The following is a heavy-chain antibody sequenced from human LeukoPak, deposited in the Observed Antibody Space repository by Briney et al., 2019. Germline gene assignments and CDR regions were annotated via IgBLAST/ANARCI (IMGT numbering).Heavy chain of an antibody. CDR1: GFTFSSYG. CDR2: ISSSSSYI. V-gene: IGHV3-21*01. J-gene: IGHJ4*02. Sequence: PGGCLRLSCAASGFTFSSYGMHWVRQAPGKGLEWVSSISSSSSYIYYADSVKGRFTISRDNAKNSLYLQMNSLRAEDTAVYYCARSYSSSWYGYWGQGTRVTVSS. D-gene: IGHD6-13*01. CDR3: ARSYSSSWYGY.